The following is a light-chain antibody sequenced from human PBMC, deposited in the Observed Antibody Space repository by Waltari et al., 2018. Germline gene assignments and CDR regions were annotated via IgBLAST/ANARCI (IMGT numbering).Light chain of an antibody. Sequence: QSALTQPASVSGSPGQSIPISCTRTSSDVGGYNYVSWYQQHPGKAPKLMIYDVSNRPSGVSNRFSGSKSGNTASLTISGLQAEDEADYYCSSYTSSSTLYVFGTGTKVTVL. CDR2: DVS. CDR1: SSDVGGYNY. V-gene: IGLV2-14*03. CDR3: SSYTSSSTLYV. J-gene: IGLJ1*01.